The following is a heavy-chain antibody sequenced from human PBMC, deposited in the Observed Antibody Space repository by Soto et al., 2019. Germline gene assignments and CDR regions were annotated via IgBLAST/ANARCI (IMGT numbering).Heavy chain of an antibody. CDR3: ACQGALESNSGWFNP. CDR1: GYTLTDYI. V-gene: IGHV1-3*04. Sequence: QVHLVQSGAEVRKPGASVRLSCKTSGYTLTDYIIHWVRQGPGQRLEWMGWINTGSGNTKYSQRFQDRVTLIRDTSATTVYLELSSLTSEDTAVYFCACQGALESNSGWFNPWGQGALVIVSS. J-gene: IGHJ5*02. D-gene: IGHD6-19*01. CDR2: INTGSGNT.